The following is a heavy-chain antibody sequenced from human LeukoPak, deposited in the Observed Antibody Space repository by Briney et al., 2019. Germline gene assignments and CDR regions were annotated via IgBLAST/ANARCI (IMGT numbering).Heavy chain of an antibody. Sequence: PGGSLRLSCAASGFTFSYYAMNWVRQAPGKGLEWVSTISSSGGSTYYADSVKGRFTISRDNSKNTLYLQMNSLRAEDTAIYYCAKVVTMSLDYWGQGTLVTVSS. CDR3: AKVVTMSLDY. J-gene: IGHJ4*02. V-gene: IGHV3-23*01. CDR1: GFTFSYYA. D-gene: IGHD3-22*01. CDR2: ISSSGGST.